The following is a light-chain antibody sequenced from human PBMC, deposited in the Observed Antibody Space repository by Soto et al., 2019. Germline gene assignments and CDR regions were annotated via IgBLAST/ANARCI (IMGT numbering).Light chain of an antibody. J-gene: IGLJ2*01. CDR2: DVN. CDR3: CSYAGSYTLI. Sequence: QSALTQPRSVSGSPGQSVAISCTGSSADVGRYSYVSWYQQLPGKAPKLLIRDVNKRPSGVPDRFSGSKSGNTASLTISGLQAEDEADYYCCSYAGSYTLIFGGGTKVTVL. V-gene: IGLV2-11*01. CDR1: SADVGRYSY.